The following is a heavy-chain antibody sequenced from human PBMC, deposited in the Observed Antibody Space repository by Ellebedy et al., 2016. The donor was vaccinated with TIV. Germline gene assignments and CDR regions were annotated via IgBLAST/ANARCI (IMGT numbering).Heavy chain of an antibody. CDR1: GFTFSSYG. J-gene: IGHJ6*03. CDR2: ISYDGSNK. Sequence: GESLKISXAASGFTFSSYGMHWVRQAPGKGLEWVAVISYDGSNKYYADSVKGRFTISRDNSRSTLYLQMNSLRVEDTAVYYCAKIERHFEQQLGSRGFYYYDIDVWGKGTTVTVS. V-gene: IGHV3-30*18. D-gene: IGHD6-13*01. CDR3: AKIERHFEQQLGSRGFYYYDIDV.